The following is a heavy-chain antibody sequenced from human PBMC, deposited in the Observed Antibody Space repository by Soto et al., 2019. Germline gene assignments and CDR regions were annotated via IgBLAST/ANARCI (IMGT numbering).Heavy chain of an antibody. CDR2: INQDGSEK. V-gene: IGHV3-7*05. D-gene: IGHD6-13*01. CDR3: ARGILWYSSTWERRIYFDY. CDR1: GFARDCYW. J-gene: IGHJ4*02. Sequence: EVQLVESGGGLVQPGGSLRLSCAASGFARDCYWMSWVRQTPGKGLEWVANINQDGSEKDYVDSVKGRFTISRDNAKNSLYLHINSLRAEDTAVYYCARGILWYSSTWERRIYFDYWGQGTLVTVSS.